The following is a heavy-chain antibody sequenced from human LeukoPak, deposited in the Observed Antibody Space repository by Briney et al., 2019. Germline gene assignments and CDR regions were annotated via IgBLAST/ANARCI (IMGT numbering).Heavy chain of an antibody. CDR3: ARGGELKYYYYYYYMDV. CDR2: IYHSGTS. V-gene: IGHV4-59*01. D-gene: IGHD3-10*01. CDR1: GGSMTSYY. Sequence: SETLSLTCSVSGGSMTSYYWSWIRQPPGKGLEWIGYIYHSGTSNYNPSLQSRVAMSVDTSKNQISLKLSSVTAADTAVYYCARGGELKYYYYYYYMDVWGKGTTVTISS. J-gene: IGHJ6*03.